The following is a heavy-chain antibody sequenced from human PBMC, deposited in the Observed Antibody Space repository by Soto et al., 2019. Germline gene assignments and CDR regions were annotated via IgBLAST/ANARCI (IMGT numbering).Heavy chain of an antibody. J-gene: IGHJ4*02. CDR3: ARGGGSDSFDY. Sequence: KPSETLSLTCTVSGASITCGGYSWSWIRQTPGKGLEWIGYINHLETTFYNPSFESRLTLSIDRAKNQFSLKLHSMSAADRAVYFCARGGGSDSFDYWGQGILFTVS. CDR1: GASITCGGYS. V-gene: IGHV4-30-2*01. CDR2: INHLETT. D-gene: IGHD1-26*01.